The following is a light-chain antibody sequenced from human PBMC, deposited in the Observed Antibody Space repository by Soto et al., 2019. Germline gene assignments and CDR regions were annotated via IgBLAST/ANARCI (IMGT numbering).Light chain of an antibody. CDR2: GAS. Sequence: IVMTQSPATLSVSPGERATLSCRASQSVTSNLAWYQQKPGQAPRLLIYGASTRANGIPARFSGSGSGTEFTLTISSLQSEDFAVYYCQQYNNWPPTFGQGTRLEIK. CDR3: QQYNNWPPT. CDR1: QSVTSN. V-gene: IGKV3-15*01. J-gene: IGKJ5*01.